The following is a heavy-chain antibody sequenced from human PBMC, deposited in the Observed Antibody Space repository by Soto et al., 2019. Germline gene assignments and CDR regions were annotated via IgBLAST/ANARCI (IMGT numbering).Heavy chain of an antibody. CDR3: AEMSTSSLYIDYCDF. D-gene: IGHD2-2*01. CDR2: IGSSGGTI. CDR1: GISFTTYA. J-gene: IGHJ4*02. Sequence: EVQLLESGGGLVQPGGSLRLSCVASGISFTTYAMTWVRLAPGKGLEWVSGIGSSGGTIYYADSVKGRFTISRDSSKNPVYLQMNRLRAEDTAVYYCAEMSTSSLYIDYCDFWGPGTLVTVSS. V-gene: IGHV3-23*01.